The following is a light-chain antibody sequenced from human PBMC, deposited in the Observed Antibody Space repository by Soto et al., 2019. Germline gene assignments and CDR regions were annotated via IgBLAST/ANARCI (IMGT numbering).Light chain of an antibody. CDR3: QSYDSSLSGVV. V-gene: IGLV1-40*01. Sequence: QSVLTQPPSVSGAPGQRVTLSCTGSISNIGAGYGVHWYQQLPGRAPKLLVYDNTKRHSGVPVRFSGSKSGTSASLAITRLQADDEADYYCQSYDSSLSGVVFGGGTKVTVL. CDR1: ISNIGAGYG. J-gene: IGLJ2*01. CDR2: DNT.